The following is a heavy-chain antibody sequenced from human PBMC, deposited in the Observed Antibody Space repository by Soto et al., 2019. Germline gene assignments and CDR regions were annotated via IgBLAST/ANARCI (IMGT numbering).Heavy chain of an antibody. CDR1: GGSISSGDYY. J-gene: IGHJ4*02. Sequence: QVQLQESGPGLVKPSQTLSLACTVSGGSISSGDYYWNWIRQHPGKGLEWIGYIYYSGSTYYNPSLRXXLXIXXDTSVNQFSLQLSSVTAADTAVYYCAGDGDSVFDYWGQGTLVTVSS. CDR2: IYYSGST. D-gene: IGHD4-17*01. V-gene: IGHV4-31*01. CDR3: AGDGDSVFDY.